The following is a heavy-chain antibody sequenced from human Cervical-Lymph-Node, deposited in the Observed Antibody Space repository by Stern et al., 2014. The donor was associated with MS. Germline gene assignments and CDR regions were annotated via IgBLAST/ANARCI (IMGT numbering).Heavy chain of an antibody. J-gene: IGHJ4*02. CDR2: ISYDGSNK. D-gene: IGHD5-18*01. CDR1: GFTFSSYG. V-gene: IGHV3-30*18. CDR3: AKEGYSYGYFDY. Sequence: VQLVQSGGGVVQPGRSLRLSCAASGFTFSSYGMPWVRQAPGKGLEWVAVISYDGSNKCYADSVKGRVSIARDNSKNTLYLQMNSLRAEDTAVYYCAKEGYSYGYFDYWGQGTLVTVSS.